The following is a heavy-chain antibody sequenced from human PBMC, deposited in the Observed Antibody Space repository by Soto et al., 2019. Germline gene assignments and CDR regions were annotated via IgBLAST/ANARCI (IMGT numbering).Heavy chain of an antibody. CDR3: AKDPQYYYDSSGYYLNWFDP. Sequence: HAGGSLRLSCAASGFTFSSYAMSWVRQAPGKGLEWVSAISGSGGSTYYADSVKGRFTISRDNSKNTLYLQMNSLRAEETAVYYCAKDPQYYYDSSGYYLNWFDPWGQGTLVTVSS. J-gene: IGHJ5*02. CDR1: GFTFSSYA. D-gene: IGHD3-22*01. V-gene: IGHV3-23*01. CDR2: ISGSGGST.